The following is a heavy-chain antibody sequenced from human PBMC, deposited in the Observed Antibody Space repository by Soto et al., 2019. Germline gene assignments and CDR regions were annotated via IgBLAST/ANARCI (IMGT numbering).Heavy chain of an antibody. J-gene: IGHJ4*02. D-gene: IGHD2-8*01. CDR1: GASLITGGYY. CDR2: VYFTGTT. V-gene: IGHV4-31*03. CDR3: AIPDAGDLQY. Sequence: SETLSLTCSVSGASLITGGYYCAWLRQRRGKGLEWIGYVYFTGTTYYNPSLKSRVDMSVDTSKGQFSLKLTSVTAADTAVYYCAIPDAGDLQYWGQGALVTVSS.